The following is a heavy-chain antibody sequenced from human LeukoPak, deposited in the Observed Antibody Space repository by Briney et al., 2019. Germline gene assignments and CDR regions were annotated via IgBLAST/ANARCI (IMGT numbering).Heavy chain of an antibody. CDR1: GYSFISYW. CDR2: IYPGDSDT. J-gene: IGHJ4*02. Sequence: HGESLQTSGKGSGYSFISYWIGWVRQMPGKGLEWMGVIYPGDSDTRNSPSFQCQVTISADKSLCTAYLQWSSLKASDTAMYYCARLPPLGFGELAYFDYWGEGALVTVSS. D-gene: IGHD3-10*01. CDR3: ARLPPLGFGELAYFDY. V-gene: IGHV5-51*01.